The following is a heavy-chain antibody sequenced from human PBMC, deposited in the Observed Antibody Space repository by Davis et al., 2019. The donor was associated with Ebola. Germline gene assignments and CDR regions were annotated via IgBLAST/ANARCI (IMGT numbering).Heavy chain of an antibody. D-gene: IGHD1-26*01. J-gene: IGHJ4*02. CDR2: IYHSGST. Sequence: MPSETLSLTCAVSGGSISSSNWWSWVRQPPGKGLEWIGEIYHSGSTNYNPSLKSRVTISVDKSKNQFSLKLSSVTAADTAVYYCAALSGSYVGVNYWGQGTLVTVSS. CDR1: GGSISSSNW. CDR3: AALSGSYVGVNY. V-gene: IGHV4-4*02.